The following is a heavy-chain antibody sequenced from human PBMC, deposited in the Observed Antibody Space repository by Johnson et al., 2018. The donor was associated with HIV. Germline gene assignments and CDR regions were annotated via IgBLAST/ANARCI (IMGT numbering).Heavy chain of an antibody. D-gene: IGHD1-1*01. CDR1: GFTFSSYA. V-gene: IGHV3-23*04. CDR3: ARVLGTSDAFDI. CDR2: ISGSGGST. J-gene: IGHJ3*02. Sequence: VQLVVSGGGLVQPGGSLRLSCAASGFTFSSYAMSWVRQAPGKGLEWVSAISGSGGSTYYADSVTGRFTISRDNAKNSLYLQMNSLRAEDTAVYYCARVLGTSDAFDIWGQGTRVTVSS.